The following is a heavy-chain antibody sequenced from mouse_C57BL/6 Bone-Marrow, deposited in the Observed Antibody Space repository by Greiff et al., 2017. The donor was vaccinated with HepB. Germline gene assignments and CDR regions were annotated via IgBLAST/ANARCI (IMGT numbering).Heavy chain of an antibody. D-gene: IGHD1-1*01. Sequence: EVQLVESGGGLVKPGGSLKLSCAASGFSFSSYAMSWVRQTPEKRLEWVATISDGGSYTYYPDNVKGRFTISRDNAKNNLYLQMSHLKSEDTAMYYCARDQGHYGSSSLYWYFDVWGTGTTVTVSS. CDR3: ARDQGHYGSSSLYWYFDV. V-gene: IGHV5-4*01. CDR1: GFSFSSYA. CDR2: ISDGGSYT. J-gene: IGHJ1*03.